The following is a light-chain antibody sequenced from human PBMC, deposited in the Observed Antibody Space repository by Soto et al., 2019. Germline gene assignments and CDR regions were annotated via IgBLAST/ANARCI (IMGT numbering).Light chain of an antibody. J-gene: IGLJ1*01. CDR1: SSDVVGYNY. CDR2: DVS. CDR3: CSYAGSRYV. Sequence: QSALTQPRSVSGSPGQSVTISCTGTSSDVVGYNYVSWYQQHPGKAPKLMIYDVSKRPAGVPDRFSGSKSGNTASLTISGLQAEDEADYYCCSYAGSRYVFGTGTKLTVL. V-gene: IGLV2-11*01.